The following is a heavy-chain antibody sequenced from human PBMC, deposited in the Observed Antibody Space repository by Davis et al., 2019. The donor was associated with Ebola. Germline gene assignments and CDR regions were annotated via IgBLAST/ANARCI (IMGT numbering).Heavy chain of an antibody. D-gene: IGHD3-10*01. CDR1: GFTFSSYE. CDR3: ARARSLFRGVIFSYYYGMDV. Sequence: GESLKISCAASGFTFSSYEMNWVRQAPGKGLEWVSYISSSGSTIYYADSVKGRFTISRDNAKNSLYLQMNSLRAEDTAVYYCARARSLFRGVIFSYYYGMDVWGQGTTVTVSS. V-gene: IGHV3-48*03. J-gene: IGHJ6*02. CDR2: ISSSGSTI.